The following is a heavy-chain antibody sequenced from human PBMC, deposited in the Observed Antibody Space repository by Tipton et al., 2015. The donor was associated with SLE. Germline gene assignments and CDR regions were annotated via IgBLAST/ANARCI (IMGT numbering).Heavy chain of an antibody. J-gene: IGHJ4*02. V-gene: IGHV3-30*04. CDR3: ARDGAGSLGY. D-gene: IGHD1-26*01. CDR1: GFTFRSYA. CDR2: ISYDGSNK. Sequence: SLRLSCAASGFTFRSYAMHWVRQAPGKGLEWVAVISYDGSNKYYADSVKGRFTISRDNSKNTLYLQMNSLRAEDTAVYYCARDGAGSLGYWGQGTLVTVSS.